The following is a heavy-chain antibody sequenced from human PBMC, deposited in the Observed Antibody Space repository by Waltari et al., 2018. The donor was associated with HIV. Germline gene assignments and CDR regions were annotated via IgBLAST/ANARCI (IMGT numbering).Heavy chain of an antibody. J-gene: IGHJ4*02. D-gene: IGHD3-10*01. CDR2: IYYSGST. V-gene: IGHV4-59*01. CDR1: GGSISSYY. CDR3: ARALWFGELLPFGY. Sequence: QVQLQESGPGLVKPSETLSLTCTVSGGSISSYYWSWIRQPPGKGLEWIGYIYYSGSTNYNPSLKSRVTISVDTSKNQFSLKLSSVTAADTAVYYCARALWFGELLPFGYWGQGTLVTVSS.